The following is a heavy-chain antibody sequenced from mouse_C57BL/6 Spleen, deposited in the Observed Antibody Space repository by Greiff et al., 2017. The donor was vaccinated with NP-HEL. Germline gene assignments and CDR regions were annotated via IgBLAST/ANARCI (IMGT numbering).Heavy chain of an antibody. CDR3: ARDLHDYFDY. V-gene: IGHV1-4*01. CDR2: INPSSGYT. Sequence: VQLKQSGAELARPGASVKMSCKASGYTFTSYTMHWVKQRPGQGLEWIGYINPSSGYTKYNQKFKDKATLTADKSSSTAYMQLSSLTSEDSAVYYCARDLHDYFDYWGQGTTLTVSS. CDR1: GYTFTSYT. J-gene: IGHJ2*01.